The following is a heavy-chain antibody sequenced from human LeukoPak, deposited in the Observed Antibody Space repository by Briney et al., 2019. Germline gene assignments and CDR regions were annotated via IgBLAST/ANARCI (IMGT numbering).Heavy chain of an antibody. CDR3: ARLHYDSYYYYYMDV. CDR1: GGSISSYY. Sequence: SETLSLTCTFSGGSISSYYWSWIRQPAGKGLEWIGRMHTSGTTNYNPSLKSRVTMSVDTSKNQFSLKLSSVTAADTAVYYCARLHYDSYYYYYMDVWGKGTTVTISS. J-gene: IGHJ6*03. CDR2: MHTSGTT. D-gene: IGHD4-17*01. V-gene: IGHV4-4*07.